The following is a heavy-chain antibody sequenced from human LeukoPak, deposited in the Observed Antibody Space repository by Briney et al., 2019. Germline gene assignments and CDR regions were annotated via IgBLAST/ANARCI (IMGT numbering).Heavy chain of an antibody. CDR3: ARGQVLWFGEFTIHYYYYGMDV. V-gene: IGHV1-8*02. CDR2: MNPNSGNT. J-gene: IGHJ6*02. Sequence: ASVTVSCTASGGTFSSYAINWVRQATGQGLEWMGWMNPNSGNTGYAQKFQGRVTMTRNTSISTAYMELSSLRSEDTAVYYCARGQVLWFGEFTIHYYYYGMDVWGQGTTVTVSS. CDR1: GGTFSSYA. D-gene: IGHD3-10*01.